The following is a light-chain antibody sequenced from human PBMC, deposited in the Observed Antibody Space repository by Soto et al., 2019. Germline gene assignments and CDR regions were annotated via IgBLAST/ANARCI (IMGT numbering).Light chain of an antibody. CDR3: QQYYSTPQT. CDR1: QRVLYSSNNGNY. Sequence: DIVMTQSPDFLAVSLGERATINCKSSQRVLYSSNNGNYLSWYQQKPGQPPKLLIYWASTRESGVPDRFSGSGSGTNFTLTISSLQAEDVAVYYCQQYYSTPQTFGQGTKVEIK. J-gene: IGKJ1*01. V-gene: IGKV4-1*01. CDR2: WAS.